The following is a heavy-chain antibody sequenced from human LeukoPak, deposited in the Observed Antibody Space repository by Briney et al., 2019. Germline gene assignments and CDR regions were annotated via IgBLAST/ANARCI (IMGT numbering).Heavy chain of an antibody. Sequence: PGGSLRLSCAASGFTFSDYYMSWIRQAPGKGLEWVSYISSSGSTIYYADSVKGRFTISRDNAKNSLYLQMNSLRAEDTAVYYCARDRHIVVVPAAPLGGGNNWFDPWGRGTLVTVSS. CDR2: ISSSGSTI. V-gene: IGHV3-11*01. D-gene: IGHD2-2*01. J-gene: IGHJ5*02. CDR1: GFTFSDYY. CDR3: ARDRHIVVVPAAPLGGGNNWFDP.